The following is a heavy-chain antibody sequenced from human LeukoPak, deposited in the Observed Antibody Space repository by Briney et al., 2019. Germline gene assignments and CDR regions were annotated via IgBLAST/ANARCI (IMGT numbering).Heavy chain of an antibody. CDR2: MNPDNGNT. J-gene: IGHJ6*03. CDR3: ARGLPVPVAFIIYFHYYMDV. D-gene: IGHD3-10*01. Sequence: ASVKVSCKASGYTFTNYDTNWVRQAPGQGLEWMGWMNPDNGNTGYAQKFQGRVTITRNTSKSTAYMELSNLKSDDTAVYYCARGLPVPVAFIIYFHYYMDVWGKGTTVTVSS. CDR1: GYTFTNYD. V-gene: IGHV1-8*03.